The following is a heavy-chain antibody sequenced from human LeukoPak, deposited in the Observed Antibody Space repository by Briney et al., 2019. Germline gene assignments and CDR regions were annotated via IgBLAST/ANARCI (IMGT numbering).Heavy chain of an antibody. Sequence: ASVKVSCKASGYTFTSYYMHWVRQAPGQGLEWMGIINPSGGSTSYAQKFQGRVTMTRDTSTSTVYMELSSPRSEDTAVYYCARDKEVADWRSVFDYWGQGTLVTVSS. CDR3: ARDKEVADWRSVFDY. J-gene: IGHJ4*02. CDR1: GYTFTSYY. CDR2: INPSGGST. D-gene: IGHD6-19*01. V-gene: IGHV1-46*01.